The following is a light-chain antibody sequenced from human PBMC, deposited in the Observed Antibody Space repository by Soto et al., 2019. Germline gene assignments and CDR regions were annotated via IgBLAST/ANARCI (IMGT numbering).Light chain of an antibody. CDR1: QSVSSY. CDR2: AAS. V-gene: IGKV1-39*01. CDR3: QQGSTTPWT. Sequence: DIQMTQSPSSLSASSGERVTITCRASQSVSSYLNWYQQKSGKAPKLLTYAASSVQSGVPSRFSGSGSGTDFTLTISNLQPDDLATYYCQQGSTTPWTFGQGTKVEI. J-gene: IGKJ1*01.